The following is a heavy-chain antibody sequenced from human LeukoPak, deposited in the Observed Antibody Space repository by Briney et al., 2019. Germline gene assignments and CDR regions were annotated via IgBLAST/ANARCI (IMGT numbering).Heavy chain of an antibody. Sequence: PGGSLRLSCAASGFTFSSYAMHWVRQAPGKGLEWVAVISYDGSNKYYADSVKGRFTISRDNSKNTLYLQMNSLRAEDTAVYYCARDSPDYGSGSYYYNWFDPWGQGTLVTVSS. D-gene: IGHD3-10*01. V-gene: IGHV3-30-3*01. J-gene: IGHJ5*02. CDR1: GFTFSSYA. CDR3: ARDSPDYGSGSYYYNWFDP. CDR2: ISYDGSNK.